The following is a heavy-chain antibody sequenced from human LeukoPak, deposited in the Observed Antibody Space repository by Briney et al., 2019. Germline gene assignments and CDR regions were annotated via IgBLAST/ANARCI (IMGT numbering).Heavy chain of an antibody. V-gene: IGHV4-59*01. CDR3: ARGGYYYLDV. Sequence: PSETLSLTCTVSDGSMSPYYWSWIRQSPVKGLEWIAYIFYNGNTKYNPSLWSRVTISIDTSRNQVFLNLNSVTAADTAVYYCARGGYYYLDVWGKGTTVTVSS. CDR2: IFYNGNT. J-gene: IGHJ6*03. CDR1: DGSMSPYY.